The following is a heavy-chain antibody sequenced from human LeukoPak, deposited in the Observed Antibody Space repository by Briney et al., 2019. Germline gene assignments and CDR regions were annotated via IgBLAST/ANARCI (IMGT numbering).Heavy chain of an antibody. V-gene: IGHV3-53*01. J-gene: IGHJ5*01. CDR2: IYVDGST. D-gene: IGHD1-20*01. CDR1: GFTVSSNY. Sequence: GGSLGLSCAASGFTVSSNYMNWVRQAPGKGLEGVSGIYVDGSTYYADSVKGRFTISRDNSSNTLYLQMNSLRAEDTAVYYCPRITAYDDSWGQGTLVTVSS. CDR3: PRITAYDDS.